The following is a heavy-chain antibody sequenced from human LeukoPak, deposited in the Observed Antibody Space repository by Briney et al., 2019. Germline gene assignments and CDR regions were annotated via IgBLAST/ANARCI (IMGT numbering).Heavy chain of an antibody. CDR2: INPNSGGT. J-gene: IGHJ6*02. Sequence: ASVKVSCKASGYTFTGYYMHWVRQAPGQGLEWMGWINPNSGGTNYAQKFQGRVTMTRDTSISTAYMELSRLRSDDTAVYYCARPDPINWLPRAYYYGMDVWGQGTTVTVSS. V-gene: IGHV1-2*02. CDR1: GYTFTGYY. CDR3: ARPDPINWLPRAYYYGMDV. D-gene: IGHD3-9*01.